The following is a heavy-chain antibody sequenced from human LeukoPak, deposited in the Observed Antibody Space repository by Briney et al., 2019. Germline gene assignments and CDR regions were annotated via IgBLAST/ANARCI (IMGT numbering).Heavy chain of an antibody. D-gene: IGHD3-10*02. CDR1: GLTLSRYW. V-gene: IGHV3-23*01. CDR2: ISGSGGST. J-gene: IGHJ5*02. CDR3: AKDLFGYVSSWFDP. Sequence: GGSLTLSCAVSGLTLSRYWMHWVRHTRGEGRVWVSRISGSGGSTYYADTVKGRFTISRDNSKNTLYLQMNSLRAEDTSVFHCAKDLFGYVSSWFDPWGHGTLVTVSS.